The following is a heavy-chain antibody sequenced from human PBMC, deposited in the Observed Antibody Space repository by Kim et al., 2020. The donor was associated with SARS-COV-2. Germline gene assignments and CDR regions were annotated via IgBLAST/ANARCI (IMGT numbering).Heavy chain of an antibody. V-gene: IGHV4-59*13. D-gene: IGHD5-18*01. J-gene: IGHJ6*02. CDR3: ARDRAAGYSYGYGYNYYYYGMDV. CDR2: IYYSGST. CDR1: GGSISSYY. Sequence: SETLSLTCTVSGGSISSYYWSWIRQPPGKGLEWIGYIYYSGSTNYNPSLKSRVTISVDTSKNQFSLKLSSVTAADTAVYYCARDRAAGYSYGYGYNYYYYGMDVWGQGTTVTVSS.